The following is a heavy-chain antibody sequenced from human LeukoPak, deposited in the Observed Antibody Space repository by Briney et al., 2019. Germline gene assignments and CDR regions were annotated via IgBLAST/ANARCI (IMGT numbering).Heavy chain of an antibody. CDR1: GDSLTSQNW. CDR3: ASCLFDYYYFAQ. J-gene: IGHJ4*02. CDR2: IYHSGTT. Sequence: SGTLSLTCSVSGDSLTSQNWWSWARQSPGRGLEWIGEIYHSGTTNYSPSLKSRVTISVDKSKNQLSLQLTSVTAADTAVYFCASCLFDYYYFAQWGQGTLVTVSS. V-gene: IGHV4-4*02. D-gene: IGHD2/OR15-2a*01.